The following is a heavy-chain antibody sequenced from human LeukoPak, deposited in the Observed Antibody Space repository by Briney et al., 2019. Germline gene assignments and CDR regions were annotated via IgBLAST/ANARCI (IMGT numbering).Heavy chain of an antibody. V-gene: IGHV4-34*01. CDR2: INHSGST. CDR3: ARGQRSSSWYYYYGMDA. J-gene: IGHJ6*02. D-gene: IGHD6-13*01. CDR1: GGSFSGYY. Sequence: SETLSLTCDVYGGSFSGYYWSWIRQPPGKGLEWIGEINHSGSTDYNPSLKSRVTISVDTSKNQFSLKLSSVTAADTAVYYCARGQRSSSWYYYYGMDAWGQGTTVTVSS.